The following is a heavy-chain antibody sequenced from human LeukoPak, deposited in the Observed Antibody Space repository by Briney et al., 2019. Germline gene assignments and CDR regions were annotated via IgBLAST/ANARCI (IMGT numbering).Heavy chain of an antibody. Sequence: GGSLRLSCAASGFTFSSYGMHWVRQAPGKGLEWVAFIRYDGSNKYYADSVKGRFTISRDNSKNTLYLQMNSLRAEDTAVYYCAKETRQQLVRGYFDYWGQGTLVTVSS. J-gene: IGHJ4*02. D-gene: IGHD6-13*01. CDR2: IRYDGSNK. V-gene: IGHV3-30*02. CDR1: GFTFSSYG. CDR3: AKETRQQLVRGYFDY.